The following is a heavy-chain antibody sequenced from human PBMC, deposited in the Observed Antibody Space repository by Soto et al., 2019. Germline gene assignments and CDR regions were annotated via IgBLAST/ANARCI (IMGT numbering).Heavy chain of an antibody. V-gene: IGHV1-2*04. CDR3: ASAMTLGWSPQAY. CDR2: INPNSGGT. Sequence: ASVKVSCKASGYTFTGYCMHWVRQAPGQGLEWMGWINPNSGGTNYAQKFQGWVTMTRDTSISTAYMELSRLRSDDTAVYYCASAMTLGWSPQAYWGQGTPVTVSS. CDR1: GYTFTGYC. J-gene: IGHJ4*02. D-gene: IGHD3-3*01.